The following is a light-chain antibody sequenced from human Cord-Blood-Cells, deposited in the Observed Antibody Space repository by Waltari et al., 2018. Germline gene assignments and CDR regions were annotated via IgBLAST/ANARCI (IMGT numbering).Light chain of an antibody. CDR3: SSYTSSSTLV. CDR1: SSDVGGYNY. J-gene: IGLJ1*01. Sequence: QSALTQPASVSGSPGQSITISCTGTSSDVGGYNYVSWYQQHPGKAPKLMIYDVSNRPSGVSNRFSGSKSGNTASLTISVLQAEDEADYYCSSYTSSSTLVFGTGTTLTVL. CDR2: DVS. V-gene: IGLV2-14*01.